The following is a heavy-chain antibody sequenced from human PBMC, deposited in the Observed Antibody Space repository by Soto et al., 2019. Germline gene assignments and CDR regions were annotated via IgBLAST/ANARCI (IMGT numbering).Heavy chain of an antibody. V-gene: IGHV4-34*01. D-gene: IGHD3-10*01. CDR3: ARGWGFGFDP. CDR1: GGSFSGPN. J-gene: IGHJ5*02. Sequence: QVQLQQWGAGLLKPSETLSLACAVYGGSFSGPNWSWIRQPPGKGLEWIGEINHSGSTNYNPSLKSRVTISIDMSKNQYALKVTSVTAADTAVYYCARGWGFGFDPWGQGILVTVSS. CDR2: INHSGST.